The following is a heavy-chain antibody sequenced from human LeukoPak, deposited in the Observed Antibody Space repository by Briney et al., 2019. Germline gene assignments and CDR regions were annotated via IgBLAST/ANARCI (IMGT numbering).Heavy chain of an antibody. CDR3: AKEKYYFDY. J-gene: IGHJ4*02. V-gene: IGHV3-66*01. CDR2: FSSGGTT. CDR1: GFIVSNSY. Sequence: GGSLRLSCATSGFIVSNSYMSWVRQAPGKGLEWVAVFSSGGTTYYADSVKGRFAISRDDSKNTLYLQMNSLRAEDTAVYYCAKEKYYFDYWGQGTLVTVSS.